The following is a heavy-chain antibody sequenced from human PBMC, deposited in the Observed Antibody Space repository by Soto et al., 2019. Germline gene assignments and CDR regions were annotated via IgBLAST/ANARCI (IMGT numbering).Heavy chain of an antibody. V-gene: IGHV1-46*01. CDR1: GYTFTSYY. D-gene: IGHD2-21*02. CDR3: ARDLTAADY. J-gene: IGHJ4*02. CDR2: INPSGGST. Sequence: QVQLMQSGAEVKKPGASVTISCKASGYTFTSYYIHWVRQAPRQGLEWMAIINPSGGSTNYAQQFQGRVTVKRDTSTGTVHMELSSLSSEDTAVYYCARDLTAADYWGQGTLVTVSS.